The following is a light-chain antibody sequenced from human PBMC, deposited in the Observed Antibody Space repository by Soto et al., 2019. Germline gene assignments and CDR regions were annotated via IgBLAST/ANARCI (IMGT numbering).Light chain of an antibody. CDR2: DVN. CDR3: CSYAGSDTYVV. J-gene: IGLJ2*01. CDR1: SSDVGAYNY. Sequence: QSALTQPRSVSGSPGLSVTISCTGSSSDVGAYNYDSWYQQYPGKGPKLIIYDVNKRPSGVPDRFSGSKSGNTASLTISGLQAEDEADYYCCSYAGSDTYVVFGGGTKVTVL. V-gene: IGLV2-11*01.